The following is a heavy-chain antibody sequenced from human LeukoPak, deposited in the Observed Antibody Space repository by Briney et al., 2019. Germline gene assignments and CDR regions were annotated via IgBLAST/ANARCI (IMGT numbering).Heavy chain of an antibody. J-gene: IGHJ3*02. CDR1: RFTFSSYA. V-gene: IGHV3-23*01. Sequence: GGSLRLSCAASRFTFSSYAMSWVRQAPGKGLEWVSAISGSGGSTYYADSVKGRFTISRDNSKNTLYLQMNSLRAEDTAVYYCARYRQQLADAFDIWGQGTMVTVSS. CDR2: ISGSGGST. CDR3: ARYRQQLADAFDI. D-gene: IGHD6-13*01.